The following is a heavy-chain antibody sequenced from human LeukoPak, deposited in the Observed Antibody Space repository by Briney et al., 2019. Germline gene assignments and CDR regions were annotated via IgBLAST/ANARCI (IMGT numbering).Heavy chain of an antibody. CDR1: GGTISSYY. Sequence: PSETLSLTCTVSGGTISSYYWNWIRQPPGKGLEWIGYIHYSGSTKYNPSLKSRVTISVDTSKNQFSLKLSSVSAAYTAVYYCARWYSSGWAFDYWGQGTLVTVSS. J-gene: IGHJ4*02. D-gene: IGHD6-19*01. V-gene: IGHV4-59*08. CDR3: ARWYSSGWAFDY. CDR2: IHYSGST.